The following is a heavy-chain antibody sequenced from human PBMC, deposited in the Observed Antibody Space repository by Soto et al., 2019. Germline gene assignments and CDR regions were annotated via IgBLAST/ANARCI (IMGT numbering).Heavy chain of an antibody. J-gene: IGHJ5*02. D-gene: IGHD1-26*01. CDR1: GGSISSYY. CDR2: IYYSGST. Sequence: QVQLQESGPGLVKPSETLSLTCTVSGGSISSYYWSWIRQPPGKGLEWIGYIYYSGSTNYNPSLQSRVTISVDTSKNQCSLKLSSVTAADTAVYYCARHLSGTDGMNWFDPWGQGTLVTVSS. V-gene: IGHV4-59*08. CDR3: ARHLSGTDGMNWFDP.